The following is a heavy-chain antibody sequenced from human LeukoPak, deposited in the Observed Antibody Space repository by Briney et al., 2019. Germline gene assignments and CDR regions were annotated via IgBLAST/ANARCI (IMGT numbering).Heavy chain of an antibody. J-gene: IGHJ3*02. CDR3: AVGYSYGSHQVDAFDI. Sequence: SQTLSLTCTVSGGSINSGGYYWSWIRQHPGKGPEWIGYIYYSGSTYYNPSLNSRVTISVDTSKNQFSLKLSSVTAADTAVYYCAVGYSYGSHQVDAFDIWGQGTMVTVSS. CDR2: IYYSGST. D-gene: IGHD5-18*01. V-gene: IGHV4-31*03. CDR1: GGSINSGGYY.